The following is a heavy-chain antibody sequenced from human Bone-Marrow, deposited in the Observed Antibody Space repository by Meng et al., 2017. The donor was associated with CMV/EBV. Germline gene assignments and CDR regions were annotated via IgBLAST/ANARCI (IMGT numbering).Heavy chain of an antibody. Sequence: ASVKVSCKVSGYTLTELSMHWVRQAPGKGLEWMGGFDPEDGETIYAQKFQGRVTMTEDTSTDTAYMELSSLRSEDTAVYYCARGYSYVDAFDIWGQGTRVTVSS. CDR1: GYTLTELS. CDR3: ARGYSYVDAFDI. CDR2: FDPEDGET. D-gene: IGHD5-18*01. V-gene: IGHV1-24*01. J-gene: IGHJ3*02.